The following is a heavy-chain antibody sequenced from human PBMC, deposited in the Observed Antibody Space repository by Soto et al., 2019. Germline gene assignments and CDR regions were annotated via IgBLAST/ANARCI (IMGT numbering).Heavy chain of an antibody. CDR1: GGSVSGGVYY. CDR2: IYYSGST. V-gene: IGHV4-31*03. J-gene: IGHJ1*01. D-gene: IGHD6-19*01. Sequence: QVQLQESGPGLVKPSQTLARTCTVSGGSVSGGVYYWNWIRQHPEKGLEWIGYIYYSGSTYYNPSLRSRFTISADTSKNQFSLKLSSVTVADTAVYYCARSSVAGAGYFQHWGKGTQVIVSS. CDR3: ARSSVAGAGYFQH.